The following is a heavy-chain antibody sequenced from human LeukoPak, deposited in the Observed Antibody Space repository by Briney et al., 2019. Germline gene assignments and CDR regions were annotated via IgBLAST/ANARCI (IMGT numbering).Heavy chain of an antibody. V-gene: IGHV3-48*01. CDR3: ARAAGGDY. Sequence: PGGSLRLSCAASGFTFSSYSMNWVRQAPGKGLEWVSYISSSSTIYYAGSVKGRFTISRDNAKNSLYLQMNSLRAEDTAVYYCARAAGGDYWGQGTLVTVSS. J-gene: IGHJ4*02. CDR2: ISSSSTI. D-gene: IGHD2-8*02. CDR1: GFTFSSYS.